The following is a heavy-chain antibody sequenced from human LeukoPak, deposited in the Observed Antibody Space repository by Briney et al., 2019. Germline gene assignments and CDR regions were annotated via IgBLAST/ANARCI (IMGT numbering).Heavy chain of an antibody. V-gene: IGHV3-23*01. D-gene: IGHD3-22*01. CDR2: ISGSGGST. Sequence: GGSLRLSCAASGFTFSSYAMSWVRQAPGTGLECVSDISGSGGSTYYADSVKGRFTISRDNSKNTLYLQMNSLRVDDTAVYYCAKGRSGVSRGYSLRSAFDNWGQGTMVTVSS. CDR1: GFTFSSYA. J-gene: IGHJ3*02. CDR3: AKGRSGVSRGYSLRSAFDN.